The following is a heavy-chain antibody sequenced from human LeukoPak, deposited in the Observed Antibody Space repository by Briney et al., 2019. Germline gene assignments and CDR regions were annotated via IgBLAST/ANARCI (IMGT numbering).Heavy chain of an antibody. CDR1: GFTFNNYA. CDR3: ARYSSGYSVVDY. Sequence: GGSLRLSCVSSGFTFNNYAMNWVRQAPGKGLHWISYISDGGSDIYYADSVKGRFTVSRDNAKNSLFLQMNSLRVEDTAVYYCARYSSGYSVVDYWGQGTLVTVSS. V-gene: IGHV3-21*05. CDR2: ISDGGSDI. D-gene: IGHD3-22*01. J-gene: IGHJ4*02.